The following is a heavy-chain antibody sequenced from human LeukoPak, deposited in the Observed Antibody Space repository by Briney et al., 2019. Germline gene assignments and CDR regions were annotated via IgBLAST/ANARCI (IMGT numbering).Heavy chain of an antibody. J-gene: IGHJ3*02. CDR1: GGSISSYY. Sequence: SETLSLTCTVSGGSISSYYWSWIRQPPGKGLEWIGYIYYSGSTNYNPSLKSRVTIPVDTSKNQFSLKLSSVTAADTAVYYCARDLFIAARRRGAFDIWGQGTMVTVSS. D-gene: IGHD6-6*01. CDR3: ARDLFIAARRRGAFDI. CDR2: IYYSGST. V-gene: IGHV4-59*01.